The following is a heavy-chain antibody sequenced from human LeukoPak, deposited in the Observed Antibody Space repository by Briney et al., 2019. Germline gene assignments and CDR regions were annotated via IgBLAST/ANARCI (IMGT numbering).Heavy chain of an antibody. J-gene: IGHJ6*04. Sequence: PGGSLRLSCAASGFTFSSYGMHWVRQAPGKGLERVAVISYHGSNRYYADSVKGRFTISRDNSKNTVYLQMISLRAEDTAVYYCARGGAGSQPSPGMDVWAKGTTVTVSS. CDR3: ARGGAGSQPSPGMDV. V-gene: IGHV3-30*19. CDR1: GFTFSSYG. CDR2: ISYHGSNR. D-gene: IGHD1-26*01.